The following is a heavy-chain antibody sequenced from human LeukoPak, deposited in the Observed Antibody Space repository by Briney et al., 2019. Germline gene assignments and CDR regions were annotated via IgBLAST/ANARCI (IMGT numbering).Heavy chain of an antibody. CDR1: GFTVSSNY. CDR3: ASPSGSYYFDY. V-gene: IGHV3-66*02. CDR2: IYSGGST. Sequence: QPGWSLRLSCAASGFTVSSNYMSWVRQAPGKGLEWVSVIYSGGSTYYADSVKGRFTISRDNSKNTLYLQMNSLRAEDTAVYYCASPSGSYYFDYWGQGTLVTVSS. J-gene: IGHJ4*02. D-gene: IGHD1-26*01.